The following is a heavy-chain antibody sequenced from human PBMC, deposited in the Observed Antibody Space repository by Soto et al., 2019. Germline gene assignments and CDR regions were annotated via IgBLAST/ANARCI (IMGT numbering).Heavy chain of an antibody. D-gene: IGHD3-10*01. CDR1: GFSLSTTGAG. CDR3: VSGSFPHWFDP. V-gene: IGHV2-5*02. CDR2: FYWDDNR. Sequence: QITLKEFGPTLVKPTQTLTLTCTFSGFSLSTTGAGVGWIRQPPGEALEWLALFYWDDNRRYNPSLSSRLTITKDTSKNQVVLTMTNMGPVDTAIYYCVSGSFPHWFDPWGQGTLVTVSS. J-gene: IGHJ5*02.